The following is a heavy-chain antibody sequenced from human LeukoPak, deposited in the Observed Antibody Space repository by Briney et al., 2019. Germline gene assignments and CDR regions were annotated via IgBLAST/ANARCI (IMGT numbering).Heavy chain of an antibody. CDR2: MNPNSGNT. CDR1: GYTFTSYD. D-gene: IGHD3-22*01. J-gene: IGHJ5*02. V-gene: IGHV1-8*03. Sequence: GASVKVSCKASGYTFTSYDINWVRQATGQGLEWMGWMNPNSGNTGYAQKFQGRVTITRNTSISTAYMELSGLRSEDTAVYYCARERHDSSGYYAWLDPWGQGTLVTVSS. CDR3: ARERHDSSGYYAWLDP.